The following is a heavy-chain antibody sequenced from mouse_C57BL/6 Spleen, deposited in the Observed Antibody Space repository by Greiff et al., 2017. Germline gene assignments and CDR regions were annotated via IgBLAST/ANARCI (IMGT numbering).Heavy chain of an antibody. Sequence: QVQLKQPGTELVKPGASVKLSCKASGYTFTSYWMHWVKQRPGQGLEWIGNINPSNGGTNYNEKFKSKATLTVDKSSSTAYMQLSSLTSEDSAVYYCARDTGTSWYFDVWGTGTTVTVSS. D-gene: IGHD4-1*01. J-gene: IGHJ1*03. CDR3: ARDTGTSWYFDV. CDR2: INPSNGGT. CDR1: GYTFTSYW. V-gene: IGHV1-53*01.